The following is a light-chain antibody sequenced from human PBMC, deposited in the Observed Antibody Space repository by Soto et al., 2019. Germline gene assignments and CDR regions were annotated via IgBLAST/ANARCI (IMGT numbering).Light chain of an antibody. V-gene: IGLV2-11*01. CDR2: DVS. Sequence: QSALTQPRSVSGSPGQSVTISCTGTDRDVGAYKYVSWYQQHPGKAPKLIIYDVSKRPSGVPDRFSGSKSGNMASLTISGLQAEDEADYYCCSYACSYTLVFGGGTKVTVL. CDR3: CSYACSYTLV. J-gene: IGLJ2*01. CDR1: DRDVGAYKY.